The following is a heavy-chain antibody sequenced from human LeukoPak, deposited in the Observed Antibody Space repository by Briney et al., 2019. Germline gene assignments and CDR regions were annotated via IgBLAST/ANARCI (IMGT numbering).Heavy chain of an antibody. D-gene: IGHD3-9*01. CDR1: GYTFTSYG. CDR3: ARVRYDILTGYYIYFDY. J-gene: IGHJ4*02. V-gene: IGHV1-18*01. Sequence: ASVKVSCKASGYTFTSYGISWVRQAPGQGLEWMGWISAYNGNTNYAQKLQGRVTMTTDTSTSTAYMELRSLRSDDTAVYYCARVRYDILTGYYIYFDYWGQGTLVTVSS. CDR2: ISAYNGNT.